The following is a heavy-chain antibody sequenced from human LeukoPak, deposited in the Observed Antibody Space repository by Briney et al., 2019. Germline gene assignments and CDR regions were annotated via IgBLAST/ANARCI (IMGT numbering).Heavy chain of an antibody. D-gene: IGHD2-15*01. CDR2: ISYDESDK. V-gene: IGHV3-30*18. CDR3: AKGLVAVTDASYYGMDV. CDR1: GFTFSNYG. J-gene: IGHJ6*02. Sequence: GGSLRLSCAASGFTFSNYGMHWVRQAPGKGLQWVAVISYDESDKYYADSVKGRFTISRDNSKNTLYLQMNSLRPKDTAGYYWAKGLVAVTDASYYGMDVSGQRATVTVSS.